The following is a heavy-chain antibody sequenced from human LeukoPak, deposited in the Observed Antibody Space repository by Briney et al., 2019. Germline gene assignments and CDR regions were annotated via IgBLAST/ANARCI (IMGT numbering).Heavy chain of an antibody. CDR2: INPSGDST. CDR3: ARHPSPQLHHFDY. D-gene: IGHD2-2*01. CDR1: GYTFTSYY. Sequence: ASVKAFCKASGYTFTSYYMHWVRQAPGQGLEWMGIINPSGDSTSYEQRFQGRLTMTRDTSTNTVYMELSSLRSEDTAVYYCARHPSPQLHHFDYWGQGTLVTVSS. V-gene: IGHV1-46*01. J-gene: IGHJ4*02.